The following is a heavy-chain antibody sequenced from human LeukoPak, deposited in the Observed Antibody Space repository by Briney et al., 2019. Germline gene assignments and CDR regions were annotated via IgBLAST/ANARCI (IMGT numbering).Heavy chain of an antibody. CDR1: GGSFNGYY. CDR3: ARGQTRDKVYYFDY. V-gene: IGHV4-34*01. CDR2: INHSGST. D-gene: IGHD5-24*01. Sequence: SETLSLTCAVYGGSFNGYYWSWIRQPPGKGLEWIGEINHSGSTNYSPSLKSRVTISVDTSKNQFSLKLSSVTAADTAVYYCARGQTRDKVYYFDYWGQGTLVTVSS. J-gene: IGHJ4*02.